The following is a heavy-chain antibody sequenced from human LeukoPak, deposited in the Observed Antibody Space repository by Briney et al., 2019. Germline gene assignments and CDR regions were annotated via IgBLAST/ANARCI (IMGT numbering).Heavy chain of an antibody. D-gene: IGHD6-13*01. V-gene: IGHV4-59*08. CDR3: ARHRPAAAALLNWFDP. CDR1: GGSISSYY. J-gene: IGHJ5*02. Sequence: SETLSLTCTVSGGSISSYYWSWIRQPPGKGLEWIGYTYYSGSTNYNPSLKSRVTISVDTSKNQFSLKLSSVTAAGTAVYYCARHRPAAAALLNWFDPWGQGTLVTVSS. CDR2: TYYSGST.